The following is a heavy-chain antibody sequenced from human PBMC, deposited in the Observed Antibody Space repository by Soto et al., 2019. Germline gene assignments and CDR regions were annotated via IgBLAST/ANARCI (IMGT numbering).Heavy chain of an antibody. J-gene: IGHJ6*04. V-gene: IGHV1-3*01. CDR3: GRSVVGATGEILYNAMDV. D-gene: IGHD1-26*01. CDR1: GYTFTSYA. CDR2: INAANGDT. Sequence: QVQLVQSGAEVKKPGASVQVSCKASGYTFTSYALHWVRQARGERPEWMGWINAANGDTKYSKKFQGRVTITRDTSANTGYMELSSLRSEDTAVYFCGRSVVGATGEILYNAMDVWGKGTTVTVSS.